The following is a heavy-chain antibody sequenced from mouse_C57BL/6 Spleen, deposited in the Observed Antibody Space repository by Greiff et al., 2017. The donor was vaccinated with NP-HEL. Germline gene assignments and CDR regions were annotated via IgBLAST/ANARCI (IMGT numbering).Heavy chain of an antibody. J-gene: IGHJ4*01. CDR2: FHPYNDDT. CDR3: ARGDDYDYAMDY. Sequence: VQLVESGAELVKPGASVKMSCKASGFTFTTYPIEWMKQNHGKSLEWIGNFHPYNDDTKYNEKFKGKATLTVEKSSSTIYLELSRLTSDDSAVYYCARGDDYDYAMDYWGQGTSVTVSS. D-gene: IGHD2-4*01. CDR1: GFTFTTYP. V-gene: IGHV1-47*01.